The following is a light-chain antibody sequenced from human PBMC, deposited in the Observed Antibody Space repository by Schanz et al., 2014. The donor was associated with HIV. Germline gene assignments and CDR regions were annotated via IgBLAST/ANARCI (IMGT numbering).Light chain of an antibody. V-gene: IGLV1-44*01. CDR3: AAWDGGLKGRV. Sequence: QSVLTQPPSASGTPGQRVTISCSGSSSTFRSNAVNWYQQLPGTAPKLLIYNTYHRPSGVPDRFSGSQSGTSASLAISGLQSDDEADYYCAAWDGGLKGRVFGGGTKVTVL. CDR1: SSTFRSNA. J-gene: IGLJ3*02. CDR2: NTY.